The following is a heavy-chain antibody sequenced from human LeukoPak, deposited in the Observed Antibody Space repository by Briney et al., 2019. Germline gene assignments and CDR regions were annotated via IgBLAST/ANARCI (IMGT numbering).Heavy chain of an antibody. CDR1: GYSISNGFY. Sequence: SETLSLTCAVSGYSISNGFYWGWIRQPPGKGLEWIGRVYHSGSTYYNPSLKSRVTISVDTSKNQFSLKLSSVTAADTAVYYCARMSGVVVAGTSWFDPWGQGTLVTVSS. J-gene: IGHJ5*02. CDR3: ARMSGVVVAGTSWFDP. D-gene: IGHD6-19*01. CDR2: VYHSGST. V-gene: IGHV4-38-2*01.